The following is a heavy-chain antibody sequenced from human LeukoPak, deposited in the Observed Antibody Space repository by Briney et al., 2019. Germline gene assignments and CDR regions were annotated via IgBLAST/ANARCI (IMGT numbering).Heavy chain of an antibody. V-gene: IGHV3-30*02. Sequence: GGSLRLSCAASGFTFSSYGMHWVRQAPGKGLEWVAFIRYDGSNKYYADSVKGRFTISRDNSKNTLYLQVNSLKIEDTAMYYCTRGYSYGFHRGQGTLVTVSS. J-gene: IGHJ4*02. D-gene: IGHD5-18*01. CDR2: IRYDGSNK. CDR3: TRGYSYGFH. CDR1: GFTFSSYG.